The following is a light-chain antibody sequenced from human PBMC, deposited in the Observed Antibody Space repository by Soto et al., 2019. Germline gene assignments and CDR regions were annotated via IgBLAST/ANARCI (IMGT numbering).Light chain of an antibody. CDR2: WAS. J-gene: IGKJ1*01. CDR3: QQYFITPWT. Sequence: DIVMTQPPDSLAVSLGERATINCKSSQSVLYSSNNKNYLAWYQQKPGQPPKLPIYWASTRESGVPDRFSGSGSGTDFTLTISRLQAEDVAVYYCQQYFITPWTLGQGTKVEIK. CDR1: QSVLYSSNNKNY. V-gene: IGKV4-1*01.